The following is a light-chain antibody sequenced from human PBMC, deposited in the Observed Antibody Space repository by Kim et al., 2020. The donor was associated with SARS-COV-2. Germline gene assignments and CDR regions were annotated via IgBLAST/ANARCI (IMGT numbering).Light chain of an antibody. CDR1: SSNIGSYT. CDR2: SIS. J-gene: IGLJ3*02. CDR3: AAWGDSLNGPV. V-gene: IGLV1-44*01. Sequence: QSVLTQPPSASGTPGQRVTISCSESSSNIGSSSNIGSYTVNWYQQLPGTAPKLLIYSISQRPSGVPDRFSGSKSGTSASLAISGLQSEDEADYYCAAWGDSLNGPVFGGGTQLTV.